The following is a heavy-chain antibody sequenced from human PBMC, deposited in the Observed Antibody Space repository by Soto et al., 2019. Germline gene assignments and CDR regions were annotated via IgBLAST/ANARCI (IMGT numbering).Heavy chain of an antibody. CDR3: AKVLSKNYYYPFDF. CDR1: VFTFSDYA. D-gene: IGHD3-10*01. Sequence: GWSLRLSCTSSVFTFSDYAMTWVRQAPGKGLEWVSTISGGSSVTYYGDSVKGRFTISRDNAKRTLFLQLNRLSAEDTATYYCAKVLSKNYYYPFDFWGQGTQVTVSS. V-gene: IGHV3-23*01. J-gene: IGHJ4*02. CDR2: ISGGSSVT.